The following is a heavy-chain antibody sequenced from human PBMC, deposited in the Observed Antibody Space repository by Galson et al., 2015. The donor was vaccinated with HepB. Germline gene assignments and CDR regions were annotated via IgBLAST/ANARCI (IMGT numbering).Heavy chain of an antibody. J-gene: IGHJ4*02. CDR1: GDSVSSNGAA. CDR3: AREETSSGCLDY. Sequence: CAISGDSVSSNGAAWNWIRQSPSRGLEWLGRTYYRSKWYNDYAVSVKSRITINPDTSKNQFSLRLNSVTPEDTAVYYCAREETSSGCLDYWGQGTLVTVSS. D-gene: IGHD6-19*01. CDR2: TYYRSKWYN. V-gene: IGHV6-1*01.